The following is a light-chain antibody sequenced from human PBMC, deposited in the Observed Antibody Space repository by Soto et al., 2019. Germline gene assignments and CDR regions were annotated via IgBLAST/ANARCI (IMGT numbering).Light chain of an antibody. Sequence: IQMTQSPSSLSASVGDRVTITCQASQDITNYLIWYQQKPGKAPKLLIYDASSLGTGVSSRFSGSGSGTHFTLTISSLQPEDIATYYGQQFDSVPCTFGQGTKLEIK. CDR1: QDITNY. CDR2: DAS. V-gene: IGKV1-33*01. CDR3: QQFDSVPCT. J-gene: IGKJ2*02.